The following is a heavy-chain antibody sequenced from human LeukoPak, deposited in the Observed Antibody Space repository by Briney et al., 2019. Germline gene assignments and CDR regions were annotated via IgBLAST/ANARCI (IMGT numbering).Heavy chain of an antibody. CDR3: ARAPGLLRYAFDF. D-gene: IGHD3-22*01. J-gene: IGHJ3*01. CDR2: IYSGGST. CDR1: GFTVSNNY. Sequence: PGGSLRLSCAASGFTVSNNYMSWVGQAPGKGLEWVSVIYSGGSTYYADSVKGRFTISRDNSKNTLYLQINSLRAEDTAVYYCARAPGLLRYAFDFWGQGTMVTVSS. V-gene: IGHV3-53*01.